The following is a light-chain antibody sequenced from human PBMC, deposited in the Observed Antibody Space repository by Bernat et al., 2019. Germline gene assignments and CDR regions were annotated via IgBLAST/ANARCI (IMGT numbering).Light chain of an antibody. CDR2: DVT. Sequence: QSALTQPASVSGSPGQSITISCTETSSDLHNYNFVSWYQQHPAKAPKLMIYDVTKRPSGASYRFSGSKSGNTASLTISGLQADDEADYYCISYTTDTTPVFGGGTKLTVL. V-gene: IGLV2-14*03. CDR3: ISYTTDTTPV. CDR1: SSDLHNYNF. J-gene: IGLJ2*01.